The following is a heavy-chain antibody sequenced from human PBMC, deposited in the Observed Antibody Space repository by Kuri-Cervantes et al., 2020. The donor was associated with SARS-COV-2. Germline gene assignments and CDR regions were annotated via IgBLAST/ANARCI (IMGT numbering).Heavy chain of an antibody. Sequence: ASVKVSCKVSGYTLTELSMHWVRQAPGKGLEWMGGFDPEDGETIYAQKFQGRVTTTEDTSTDTAYMELSSLRSEDAAVYYCATRIVRLRPFAYWGQGTLVTVSS. D-gene: IGHD3-10*01. CDR3: ATRIVRLRPFAY. CDR1: GYTLTELS. V-gene: IGHV1-24*01. CDR2: FDPEDGET. J-gene: IGHJ4*02.